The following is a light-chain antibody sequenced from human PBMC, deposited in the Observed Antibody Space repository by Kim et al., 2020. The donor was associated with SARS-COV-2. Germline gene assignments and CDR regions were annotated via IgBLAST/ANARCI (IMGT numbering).Light chain of an antibody. Sequence: LGQTVRITCQRDSLRSYYPSWYQQKPGQAPVLVIYGKNNRPSGIPDRFSGSSSGNTASLTITGAQAEDEADYYCNSRDSSGNHHYVFGTGTKVTVL. CDR1: SLRSYY. J-gene: IGLJ1*01. V-gene: IGLV3-19*01. CDR3: NSRDSSGNHHYV. CDR2: GKN.